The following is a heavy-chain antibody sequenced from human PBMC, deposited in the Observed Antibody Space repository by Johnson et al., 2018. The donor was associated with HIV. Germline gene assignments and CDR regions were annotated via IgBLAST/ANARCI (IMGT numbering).Heavy chain of an antibody. Sequence: VQLVESGGGVVQPERSLRLSCAASGFTFDDYAMHWVRQAPGKGLEWVSGISWNSGSIGYADSVKGRFTISRDNAKNSLYLQMNSLRAEDTALYYCAKDLDYGGNGDPGAFDIWGQGTMVTVSS. D-gene: IGHD4-23*01. CDR3: AKDLDYGGNGDPGAFDI. CDR1: GFTFDDYA. CDR2: ISWNSGSI. J-gene: IGHJ3*02. V-gene: IGHV3-9*01.